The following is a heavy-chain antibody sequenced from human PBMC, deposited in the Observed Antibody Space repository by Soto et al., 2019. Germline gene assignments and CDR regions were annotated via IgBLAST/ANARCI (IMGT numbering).Heavy chain of an antibody. CDR2: INPDSGGT. V-gene: IGHV1-2*02. D-gene: IGHD2-15*01. CDR1: GYTFTGYC. CDR3: ARVLRYCSGGSCYSHYYYYGMDV. J-gene: IGHJ6*02. Sequence: GASVKVSCKASGYTFTGYCMHWVRQAPGQGLEWMGWINPDSGGTNYAQKFQGRVTMTRDTSISTAYMELSRLRSDDTAVYYCARVLRYCSGGSCYSHYYYYGMDVWGQGTTVTVSS.